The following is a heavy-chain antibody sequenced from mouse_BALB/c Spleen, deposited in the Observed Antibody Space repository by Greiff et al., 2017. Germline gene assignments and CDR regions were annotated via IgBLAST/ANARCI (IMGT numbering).Heavy chain of an antibody. CDR1: GDSITSGY. V-gene: IGHV3-8*02. CDR2: ISYSGST. Sequence: VQLQQSGPSLVKPSQTLSLTCSVTGDSITSGYWNWIRKFPGNKLEYMGYISYSGSTYYNPSLKSRISITRDTSKNQYYLQLNSVTTEDTATYYCAKKYGNYVYYAMDYWGQGTSVTVSS. J-gene: IGHJ4*01. CDR3: AKKYGNYVYYAMDY. D-gene: IGHD2-10*02.